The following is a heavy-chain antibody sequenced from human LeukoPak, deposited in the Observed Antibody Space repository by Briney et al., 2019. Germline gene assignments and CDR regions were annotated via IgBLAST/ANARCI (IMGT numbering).Heavy chain of an antibody. D-gene: IGHD2-21*01. CDR1: GGSVTAHN. CDR3: TRGDGWYYP. CDR2: IYTSGST. V-gene: IGHV4-4*07. Sequence: SETLSLTCTVSGGSVTAHNWNWIRQPAGKGMEWIGCIYTSGSTSYNPSLKSRVTISGDWSKKQFSLRLSSVTAADTAMYYCTRGDGWYYPWGQGILVTVSS. J-gene: IGHJ5*02.